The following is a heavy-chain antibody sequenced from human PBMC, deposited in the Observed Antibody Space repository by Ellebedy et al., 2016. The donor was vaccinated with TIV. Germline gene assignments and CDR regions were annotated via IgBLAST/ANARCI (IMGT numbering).Heavy chain of an antibody. CDR1: GFNMGSYW. V-gene: IGHV3-7*01. Sequence: GESLKISCVASGFNMGSYWMSWLRQAPGKGLEWVANIRQDGGDKYHADSVKGRFTISRDNAKNSLYLQMNSLRVEDTAVYYCARDNVVIPARDYFDPWGQGTLVSVSS. J-gene: IGHJ4*02. CDR3: ARDNVVIPARDYFDP. D-gene: IGHD2/OR15-2a*01. CDR2: IRQDGGDK.